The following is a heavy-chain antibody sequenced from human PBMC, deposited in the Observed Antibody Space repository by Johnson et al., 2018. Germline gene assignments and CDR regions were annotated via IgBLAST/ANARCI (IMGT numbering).Heavy chain of an antibody. J-gene: IGHJ4*02. CDR1: GFTFSDNY. CDR3: ARAGIAARVFDH. Sequence: QLVESGGGLVKPXGSLRLSCVAYGFTFSDNYMSWVRQAPGKGLEWVSYISTRGSFIYYADSVKGRFTISRDNAKNSRSLQMNSLRAEDTAFYYCARAGIAARVFDHWGQGTLVTVSS. CDR2: ISTRGSFI. V-gene: IGHV3-11*01. D-gene: IGHD6-25*01.